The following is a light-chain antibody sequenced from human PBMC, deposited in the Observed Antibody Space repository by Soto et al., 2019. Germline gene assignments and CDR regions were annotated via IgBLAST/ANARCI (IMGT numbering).Light chain of an antibody. Sequence: EIVLTQSPATLSLSPGERATLSCRASQSISYYLAWYQQKPGQAPRLLIFDTSHRAAGIPARFSGSGSGTDFTLTISGLEPEDSAIYYCQHRSEWPLTFGGGTKVQIQ. V-gene: IGKV3-11*01. CDR3: QHRSEWPLT. CDR2: DTS. J-gene: IGKJ4*01. CDR1: QSISYY.